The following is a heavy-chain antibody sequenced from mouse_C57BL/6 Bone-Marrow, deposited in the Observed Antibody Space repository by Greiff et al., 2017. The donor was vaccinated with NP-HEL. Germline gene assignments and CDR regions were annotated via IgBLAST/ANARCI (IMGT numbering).Heavy chain of an antibody. Sequence: QVQLKQPGAELVRPGSSVKLSCKASGYTFTSYWMHWVKQRPIQGLEWIGNIDPSDSETHYNQKFKDKATLTVDKSSSTAYMQLSSLTSEDSAVYYCARYWDSYWYFDVWGTGTTVTVSS. CDR3: ARYWDSYWYFDV. CDR1: GYTFTSYW. CDR2: IDPSDSET. J-gene: IGHJ1*03. D-gene: IGHD4-1*01. V-gene: IGHV1-52*01.